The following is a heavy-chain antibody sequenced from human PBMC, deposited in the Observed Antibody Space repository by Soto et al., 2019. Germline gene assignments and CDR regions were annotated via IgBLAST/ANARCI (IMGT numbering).Heavy chain of an antibody. CDR1: QLTFKNYA. V-gene: IGHV3-30*18. D-gene: IGHD3-10*02. Sequence: QVQLVESGGGVVQPGRSLSLSCAASQLTFKNYAMHWVRQAPGKGLEWVAVISDDGHNEYYADSVRGRFTISRDNSKSTVDLPMNSLRVDDTSVYYCAKDLNVNTYVPYGMDVWGQGTTVTVSS. CDR2: ISDDGHNE. J-gene: IGHJ6*02. CDR3: AKDLNVNTYVPYGMDV.